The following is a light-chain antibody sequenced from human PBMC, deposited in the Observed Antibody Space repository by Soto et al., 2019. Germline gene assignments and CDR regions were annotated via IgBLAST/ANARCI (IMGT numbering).Light chain of an antibody. J-gene: IGLJ1*01. CDR1: SSDVGAYNY. CDR3: CSYAGSYTYV. Sequence: QSALTQPRSVSGSPGQSVTIPCTGTSSDVGAYNYVSWFQQHPGKAPKLMIYDVTKRPSGVPDRFSGSKSDNTASLTISGLQAEDEADYYCCSYAGSYTYVFGTGTKVTVL. V-gene: IGLV2-11*01. CDR2: DVT.